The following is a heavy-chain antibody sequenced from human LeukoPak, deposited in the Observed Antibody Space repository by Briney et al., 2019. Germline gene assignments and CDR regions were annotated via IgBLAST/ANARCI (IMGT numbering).Heavy chain of an antibody. Sequence: GASVKVSCKASGYTFTSYYMHWVRQAPGQGLEWMGIINPSGGSTSYAQKFQGRVTMTRDMSTSTVYMELSSLRSEDTAVYYCAVDTAMETDYYYYMDVWGKGTTVTVSS. V-gene: IGHV1-46*01. CDR1: GYTFTSYY. J-gene: IGHJ6*03. CDR3: AVDTAMETDYYYYMDV. CDR2: INPSGGST. D-gene: IGHD5-18*01.